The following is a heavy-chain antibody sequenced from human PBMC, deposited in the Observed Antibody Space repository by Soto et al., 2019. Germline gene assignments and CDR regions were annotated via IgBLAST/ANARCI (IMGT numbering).Heavy chain of an antibody. D-gene: IGHD2-21*02. Sequence: GSLRLSCAASGFTFSSYSMNWVRQAPGKGLEWVSSISSSSSYIYYADSVKGRFTISRDNAKNSLYLQMNSLRAEDTAVYYCARDQGLAYCGGDCYFDYWGQGTLVTVSS. J-gene: IGHJ4*02. V-gene: IGHV3-21*01. CDR1: GFTFSSYS. CDR2: ISSSSSYI. CDR3: ARDQGLAYCGGDCYFDY.